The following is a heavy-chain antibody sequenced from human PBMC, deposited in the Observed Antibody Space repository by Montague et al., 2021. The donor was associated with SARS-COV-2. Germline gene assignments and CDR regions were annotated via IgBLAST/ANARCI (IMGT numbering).Heavy chain of an antibody. CDR3: ARELDNGYDFAY. D-gene: IGHD5-12*01. CDR1: GSSFSTYT. Sequence: SLRLSCAASGSSFSTYTMNWVRLAPGRGLEWVASITSNSRYIYYKDSLKGRFTVSRDNAKGSLFLQMDNLRADDTAVYYCARELDNGYDFAYWGQGTLVSVSS. CDR2: ITSNSRYI. J-gene: IGHJ4*02. V-gene: IGHV3-21*01.